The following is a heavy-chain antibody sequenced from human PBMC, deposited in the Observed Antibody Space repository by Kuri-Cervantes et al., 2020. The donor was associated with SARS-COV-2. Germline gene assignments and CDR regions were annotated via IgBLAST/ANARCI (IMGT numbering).Heavy chain of an antibody. CDR3: ARSGSYPYYYYYMDV. CDR2: IYTSGST. CDR1: GGSISSGSYY. D-gene: IGHD1-26*01. J-gene: IGHJ6*03. V-gene: IGHV4-61*02. Sequence: SETLSLTCTVSGGSISSGSYYWSWIRQPAGKGLEWIGRIYTSGSTNYNPSLKSRVTMSVDTSKNQFSLKLSSVTAADTAVYYCARSGSYPYYYYYMDVWGKGTTVTVSS.